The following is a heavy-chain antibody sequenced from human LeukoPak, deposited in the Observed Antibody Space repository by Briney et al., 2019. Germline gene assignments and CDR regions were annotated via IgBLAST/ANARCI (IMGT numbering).Heavy chain of an antibody. J-gene: IGHJ4*02. D-gene: IGHD6-6*01. CDR3: ARAITIAARSLHFDY. CDR1: GGSISSGDYY. CDR2: IYYSGST. Sequence: SQTLSLTCTVSGGSISSGDYYWSWIRQPPGKGLEWIGYIYYSGSTYYNPSLKSRVTISVDTSKNQFSLKLSSVTAADTAVYYCARAITIAARSLHFDYWGQGTLVTVSS. V-gene: IGHV4-30-4*08.